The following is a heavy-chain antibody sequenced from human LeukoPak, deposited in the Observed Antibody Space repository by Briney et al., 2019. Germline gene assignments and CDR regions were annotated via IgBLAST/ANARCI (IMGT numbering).Heavy chain of an antibody. CDR2: INPSGGTT. Sequence: ASVKVSCKASGYSFTNYYMHWVRQAPGQGLKWMGIINPSGGTTSYAQKFQGRVTMTRDTSTSTVYMELSTLRSDDTAVYYCTSEGIVGATVFDYWGQGTLVTVSS. CDR3: TSEGIVGATVFDY. J-gene: IGHJ4*02. V-gene: IGHV1-46*01. D-gene: IGHD1-26*01. CDR1: GYSFTNYY.